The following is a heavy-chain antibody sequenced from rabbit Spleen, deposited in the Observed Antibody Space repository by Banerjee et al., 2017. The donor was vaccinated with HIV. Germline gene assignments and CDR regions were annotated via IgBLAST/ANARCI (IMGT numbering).Heavy chain of an antibody. CDR3: ARDTASSFSSYGMDL. CDR1: GFSFSFNDY. J-gene: IGHJ6*01. D-gene: IGHD8-1*01. V-gene: IGHV1S45*01. Sequence: QEQLVESGGGLVKPGGSLRLSCKASGFSFSFNDYMCWVRQAPGRGLEWVACIAAGSGRFTYYASWAKGRFTISKTSSTTVTLQMTSLTAPDTATYFCARDTASSFSSYGMDLWGPGTSSPS. CDR2: IAAGSGRFT.